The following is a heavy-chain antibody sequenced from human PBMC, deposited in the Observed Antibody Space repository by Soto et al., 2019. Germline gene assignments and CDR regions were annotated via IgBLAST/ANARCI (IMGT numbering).Heavy chain of an antibody. D-gene: IGHD5-18*01. CDR1: GFTFSSYG. V-gene: IGHV3-33*01. Sequence: VGSLSLSCAASGFTFSSYGMHWVRQAPGKGLEWVAVIWYDGSNKYYADSVKGRFTISRDNSKNALYLQMNSLRAEDTAVYYCARAPRVDTRSWFDYRGQGTLVTVSS. J-gene: IGHJ4*02. CDR2: IWYDGSNK. CDR3: ARAPRVDTRSWFDY.